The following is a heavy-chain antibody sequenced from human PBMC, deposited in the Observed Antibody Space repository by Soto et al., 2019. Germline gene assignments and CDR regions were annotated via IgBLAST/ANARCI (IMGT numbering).Heavy chain of an antibody. CDR2: TYYRSRFFS. CDR3: VRDRHSSSGWFDP. V-gene: IGHV6-1*01. CDR1: GDSASSYSAA. D-gene: IGHD3-10*01. Sequence: PSQTLSLPCAISGDSASSYSAAWNWIRQSPSGGLEWLGRTYYRSRFFSDYAESVKSRIIINPDTSKNQFSLQLKSVTPEDTAVYYCVRDRHSSSGWFDPWGQGTPVTVSS. J-gene: IGHJ5*02.